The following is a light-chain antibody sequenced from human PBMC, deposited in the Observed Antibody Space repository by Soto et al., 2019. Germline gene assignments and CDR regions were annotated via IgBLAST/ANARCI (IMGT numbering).Light chain of an antibody. CDR1: QDIKKF. CDR3: QKYDRAPAM. J-gene: IGKJ1*01. V-gene: IGKV1-27*01. Sequence: DIKLTRSPSSLFPSLGDRVTITCRASQDIKKFLAWYQQRPGKVPDLLIYAASTLRSGVPSRFSGNASGTDFSFTISSLQPEDVATYYCQKYDRAPAMFGQGTKVDIK. CDR2: AAS.